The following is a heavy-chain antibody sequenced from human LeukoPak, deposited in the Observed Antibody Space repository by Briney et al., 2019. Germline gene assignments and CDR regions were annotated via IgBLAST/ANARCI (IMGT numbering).Heavy chain of an antibody. CDR2: IYSGGST. D-gene: IGHD2-2*01. CDR3: ARDSPLIPAARGGNDYYYYGMDV. J-gene: IGHJ6*02. Sequence: AGGSLRLSCAASGFTVSSNYMSWVRQAPGKGLEWVSVIYSGGSTYYADSVKGRFTTSRHNSKNTLYLQMNSLRAEDTAVYYCARDSPLIPAARGGNDYYYYGMDVWGQGTTVTVSS. V-gene: IGHV3-53*04. CDR1: GFTVSSNY.